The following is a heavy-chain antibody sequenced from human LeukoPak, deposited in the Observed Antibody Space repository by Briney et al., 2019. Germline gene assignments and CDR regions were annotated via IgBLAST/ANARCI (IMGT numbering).Heavy chain of an antibody. Sequence: GGSLRLSYAASGFIISNHGMHWVRQAPGKGLEWVAVVWFDGSNKYYADSVKGRFTISRDNSKNTLYLQMNSLRAEDTAVYYCARQASGDYQYYFDYWGQGTLVTVSA. D-gene: IGHD4-17*01. CDR3: ARQASGDYQYYFDY. CDR1: GFIISNHG. J-gene: IGHJ4*02. V-gene: IGHV3-33*01. CDR2: VWFDGSNK.